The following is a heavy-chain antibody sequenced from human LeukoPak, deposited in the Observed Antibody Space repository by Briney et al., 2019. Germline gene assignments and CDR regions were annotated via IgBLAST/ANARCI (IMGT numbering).Heavy chain of an antibody. Sequence: SETLSLTCTVSGGSISSYYWSWIRQPPGKGLEWIGYIYYSGSTNYNPSLKSRVTISVDTSKNQFSLKLSSVTAADTAVYYCATLAAEYRDAFDIWGQGTMVTVSS. D-gene: IGHD6-13*01. CDR3: ATLAAEYRDAFDI. CDR2: IYYSGST. V-gene: IGHV4-59*01. J-gene: IGHJ3*02. CDR1: GGSISSYY.